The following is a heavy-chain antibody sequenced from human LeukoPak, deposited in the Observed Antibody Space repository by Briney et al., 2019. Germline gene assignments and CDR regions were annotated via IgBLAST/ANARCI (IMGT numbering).Heavy chain of an antibody. CDR3: ARSGGYGSGSSYYYYYMDV. V-gene: IGHV3-7*01. Sequence: GGSLRLSCAASGLTFSSYWMSWVRQAPGKGLEWVANIKQDGSEKYYVDSVKGRFTVSRDNAKNSLYLQMNSLRAEDTAVYYCARSGGYGSGSSYYYYYMDVWGKGTTVTVSS. D-gene: IGHD3-10*01. J-gene: IGHJ6*03. CDR1: GLTFSSYW. CDR2: IKQDGSEK.